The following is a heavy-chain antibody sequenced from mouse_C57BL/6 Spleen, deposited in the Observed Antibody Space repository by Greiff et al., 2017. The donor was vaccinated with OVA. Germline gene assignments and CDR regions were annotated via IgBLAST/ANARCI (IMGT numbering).Heavy chain of an antibody. J-gene: IGHJ4*01. V-gene: IGHV1-50*01. CDR2: IDPSDSYT. CDR1: GYTFTSYW. CDR3: ARGMGRDYYAMDY. Sequence: VQLQQSGAELVKPGASVKLSCEASGYTFTSYWMQWVKQRPGQGLEWIGEIDPSDSYTNYNQKFKGKATLTVDTSSSTAYMQLSSLTSEDSAVYYCARGMGRDYYAMDYWGQGTSVTVSS. D-gene: IGHD4-1*01.